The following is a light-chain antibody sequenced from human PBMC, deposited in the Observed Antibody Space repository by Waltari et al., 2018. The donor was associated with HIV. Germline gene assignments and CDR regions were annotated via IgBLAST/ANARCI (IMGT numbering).Light chain of an antibody. Sequence: DIAMIQSPDSLAVSPGEPASIYCRSSQSLLHNNGHNYLDWYIQSPGQAPELLIYLASRRASGVPDRIAGGGSGSDFILKISRVEPEDVGVYYCMHGQQTPVFGQGTQVEV. V-gene: IGKV2-28*01. CDR2: LAS. J-gene: IGKJ1*01. CDR1: QSLLHNNGHNY. CDR3: MHGQQTPV.